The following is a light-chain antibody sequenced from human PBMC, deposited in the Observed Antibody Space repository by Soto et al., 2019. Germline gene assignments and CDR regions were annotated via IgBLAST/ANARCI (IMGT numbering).Light chain of an antibody. CDR1: QSVSSY. CDR2: DAS. Sequence: EIVLTQSPATLSLSPGERATLSCRASQSVSSYLAWYQQKPGQAPRLLIYDASNRVTGIPARLSGSGSGTDFTLPISSLEPEDFAVYYCQQRSNWPSLTFGGGTKVEIK. CDR3: QQRSNWPSLT. J-gene: IGKJ4*01. V-gene: IGKV3-11*01.